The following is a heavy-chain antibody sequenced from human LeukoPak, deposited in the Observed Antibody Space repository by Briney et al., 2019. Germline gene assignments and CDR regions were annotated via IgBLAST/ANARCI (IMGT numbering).Heavy chain of an antibody. J-gene: IGHJ6*03. CDR1: GGSIISYF. D-gene: IGHD3-10*01. Sequence: SETLSLTCTVSGGSIISYFWSWIRHPARKGLEWIGPIYTSGSTNYNPSLKCRVTMSVDTSKNRSHRNLSCVTAADTAGEYCARGTYGSGSPCYYYYYMDVWGKGTTVSVSS. CDR2: IYTSGST. V-gene: IGHV4-4*07. CDR3: ARGTYGSGSPCYYYYYMDV.